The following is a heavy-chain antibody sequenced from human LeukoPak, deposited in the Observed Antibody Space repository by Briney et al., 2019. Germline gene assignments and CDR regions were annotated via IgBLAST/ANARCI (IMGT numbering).Heavy chain of an antibody. Sequence: ASVKVSCKASGCTFTGYYMHWVRQAPGQGLEWMGWINPNSGGTNYAQKFQGRVTMTRDTSISTAYMELSRLRSDDTAVYYCASDDSSGYYPTYYFDYWGQGTLVTVSS. CDR3: ASDDSSGYYPTYYFDY. CDR1: GCTFTGYY. CDR2: INPNSGGT. J-gene: IGHJ4*02. V-gene: IGHV1-2*02. D-gene: IGHD3-22*01.